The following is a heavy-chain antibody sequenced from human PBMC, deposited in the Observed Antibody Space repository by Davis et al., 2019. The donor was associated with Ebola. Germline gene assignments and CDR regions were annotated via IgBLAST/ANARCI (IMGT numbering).Heavy chain of an antibody. D-gene: IGHD3-3*02. CDR1: GYTFTSYG. Sequence: SVPVPCQASGYTFTSYGISWLRQAPGQGLAWMGWMNPNSGNPGYAQKFQGRVTMTRNTSISTAYMELSSLRSEDTAVYYCASSYSIVLPNVWGQGTTVTVSS. J-gene: IGHJ6*02. CDR2: MNPNSGNP. V-gene: IGHV1-8*02. CDR3: ASSYSIVLPNV.